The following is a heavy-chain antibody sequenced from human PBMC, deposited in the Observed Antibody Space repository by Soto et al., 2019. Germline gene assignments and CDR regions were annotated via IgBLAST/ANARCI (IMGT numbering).Heavy chain of an antibody. D-gene: IGHD3-22*01. CDR1: GGTFSSYA. CDR3: ARARRDYYGSSGYNGLLNY. CDR2: IIPIFGTA. J-gene: IGHJ4*02. Sequence: SVKVSCKASGGTFSSYAISWVRQAPGQGLEWMGGIIPIFGTANYAQKFQGRVTITADESTSTAYMELSSLRSEDTAVYYCARARRDYYGSSGYNGLLNYWGQGTLVTVSS. V-gene: IGHV1-69*13.